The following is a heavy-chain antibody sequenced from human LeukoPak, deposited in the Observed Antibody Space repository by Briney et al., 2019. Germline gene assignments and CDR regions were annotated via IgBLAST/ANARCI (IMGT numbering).Heavy chain of an antibody. D-gene: IGHD3-9*01. CDR2: INQGGNEK. Sequence: GGSLRLSCAASGFTFNNYWMSWVRQAPGKGLEWVANINQGGNEKYYVDSVRGRFTISRDNAKNSLYLQMNSLRDEDTSVYYCARDSGTTGYDLYDYWGQGTLVTVSS. V-gene: IGHV3-7*01. CDR3: ARDSGTTGYDLYDY. J-gene: IGHJ4*02. CDR1: GFTFNNYW.